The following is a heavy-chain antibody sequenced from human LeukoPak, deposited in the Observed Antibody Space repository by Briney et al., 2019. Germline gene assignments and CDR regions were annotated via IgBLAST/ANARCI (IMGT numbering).Heavy chain of an antibody. CDR1: GFAFSDYE. J-gene: IGHJ4*02. Sequence: WGSLTLSCASSGFAFSDYEMNWVRQAPGKGLEWVSYISSSGSIIYFAMSVKGRFTISRDNAKRSLFLQMNSLRVEDTAVYYCARTMWGFDYWGQGALVTVSS. D-gene: IGHD7-27*01. CDR2: ISSSGSII. CDR3: ARTMWGFDY. V-gene: IGHV3-48*03.